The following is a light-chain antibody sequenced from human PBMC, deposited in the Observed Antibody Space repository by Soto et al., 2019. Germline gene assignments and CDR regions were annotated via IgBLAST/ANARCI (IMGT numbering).Light chain of an antibody. CDR1: QGISNY. CDR2: GAS. CDR3: QKYNKAPRT. Sequence: DIQMTQSPSSLSASVGDRVTITCRASQGISNYLAWYQHKPGTVPKLLIYGASTLQSGVPSRFSGSGSGTDFTLTISSLQPEDVATYYCQKYNKAPRTFGQGTKVEIK. V-gene: IGKV1-27*01. J-gene: IGKJ1*01.